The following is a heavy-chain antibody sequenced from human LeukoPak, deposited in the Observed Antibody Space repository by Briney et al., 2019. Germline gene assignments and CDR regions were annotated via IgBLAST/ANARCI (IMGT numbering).Heavy chain of an antibody. CDR3: ARDRRWDLLHAFDI. V-gene: IGHV4-59*01. Sequence: PSEPLSLPCTLSGGSLNSYFWSWIRQPPRKGLEWVAYAHYSERTNYNPSLKSRVTISLDTSKNLFSLMLSSVTAADTAVYYCARDRRWDLLHAFDIWGQGTMVTVSS. J-gene: IGHJ3*02. CDR1: GGSLNSYF. D-gene: IGHD1-26*01. CDR2: AHYSERT.